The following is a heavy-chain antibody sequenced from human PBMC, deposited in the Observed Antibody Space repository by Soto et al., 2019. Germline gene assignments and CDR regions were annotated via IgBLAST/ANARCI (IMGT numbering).Heavy chain of an antibody. Sequence: SETLSLTCAVYGGSFSGYYWSWIRQPPGKGLEWIGEINHSGSTNYNPSLKSRVTISVDTSKNQFSLKLSSVTAADTAVYYCARVKVVVVPAAMLNGENWFDPWGQGTLVTDSS. CDR2: INHSGST. CDR3: ARVKVVVVPAAMLNGENWFDP. D-gene: IGHD2-2*01. CDR1: GGSFSGYY. V-gene: IGHV4-34*01. J-gene: IGHJ5*02.